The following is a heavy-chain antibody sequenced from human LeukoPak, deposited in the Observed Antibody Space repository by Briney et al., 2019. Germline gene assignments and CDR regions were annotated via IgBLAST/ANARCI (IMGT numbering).Heavy chain of an antibody. Sequence: GGSLRLSCAASGFTFSSYGMHWVRQAPGKGLEWVAVITYDGSNKYYADSVKGRFTISRDNSKNTLYLQMNSLRAEDTAVDYCAKSPRGSSGYYGGLVFDYWGQGTLVTVSS. J-gene: IGHJ4*02. CDR3: AKSPRGSSGYYGGLVFDY. CDR1: GFTFSSYG. D-gene: IGHD3-22*01. CDR2: ITYDGSNK. V-gene: IGHV3-30*18.